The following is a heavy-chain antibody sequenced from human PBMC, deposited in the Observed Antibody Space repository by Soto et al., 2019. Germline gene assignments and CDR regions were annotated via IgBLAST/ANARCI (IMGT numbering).Heavy chain of an antibody. J-gene: IGHJ4*02. D-gene: IGHD6-13*01. CDR2: ISSNGGNT. Sequence: LRLSCSASGFTFSSYAMHWVRQAPGKGLEYVSAISSNGGNTYYADSVKGRFIISRDNSKNTLYLQMSSLRVEDTAVYYCVKDRRVGSSWIPTFDYWGQGTLVTVSS. V-gene: IGHV3-64D*06. CDR1: GFTFSSYA. CDR3: VKDRRVGSSWIPTFDY.